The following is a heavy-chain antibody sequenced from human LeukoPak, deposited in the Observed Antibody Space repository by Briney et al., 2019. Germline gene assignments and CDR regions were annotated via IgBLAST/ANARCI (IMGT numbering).Heavy chain of an antibody. CDR2: INHSGST. Sequence: PSETLSLTCAVYGGSFSGYYWSWIRQPPGKGLEWIGEINHSGSTNYNPSLKSRVTISVDTSKNQFSLKLSSVTAADTAVYYCARHGPYYDILTGYYSPPGLDYWGQGTLVTVSS. D-gene: IGHD3-9*01. CDR1: GGSFSGYY. V-gene: IGHV4-34*01. J-gene: IGHJ4*02. CDR3: ARHGPYYDILTGYYSPPGLDY.